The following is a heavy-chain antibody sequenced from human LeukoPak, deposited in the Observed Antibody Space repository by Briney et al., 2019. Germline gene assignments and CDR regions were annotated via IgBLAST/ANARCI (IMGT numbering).Heavy chain of an antibody. D-gene: IGHD3-10*01. CDR2: NNWNGDST. Sequence: PGGSLRLSCAASGFTFYAYGISRVGQAPGKGLEWVSGNNWNGDSTGYADSVKGRFTISRDNAKNSLYLQMNSLRAEDTALYYCARGIRVSAYYYYCHMDVWGKGTTVTVSS. CDR1: GFTFYAYG. V-gene: IGHV3-20*04. J-gene: IGHJ6*03. CDR3: ARGIRVSAYYYYCHMDV.